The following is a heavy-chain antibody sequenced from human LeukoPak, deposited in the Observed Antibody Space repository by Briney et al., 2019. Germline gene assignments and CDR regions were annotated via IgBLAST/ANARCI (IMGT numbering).Heavy chain of an antibody. V-gene: IGHV4-34*01. D-gene: IGHD6-13*01. CDR1: GGSFSGYY. CDR3: GRRVAAADTNW. Sequence: PSETLSLTCAVSGGSFSGYYWSWIRQPPGKGLEWVGEINNSGSTIYYASLKSRGTITVDTSKNQFFLKLSSVTAADTAVYYCGRRVAAADTNWWGEGTVVTVSS. CDR2: INNSGST. J-gene: IGHJ4*02.